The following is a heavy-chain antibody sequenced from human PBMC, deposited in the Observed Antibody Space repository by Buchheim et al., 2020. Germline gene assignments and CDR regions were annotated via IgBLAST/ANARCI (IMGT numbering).Heavy chain of an antibody. CDR3: ARDDILTGRLDY. D-gene: IGHD3-9*01. CDR1: GFNLNTYG. CDR2: ISYDGVDK. Sequence: VQLVESGGGLVKPGGSLRLSCAASGFNLNTYGMHWVRQAPNKGLEWVAVISYDGVDKGSADSVRGRFTISRDSSKSTLYLQMNSLRVEDTAVYYCARDDILTGRLDYWGQGTL. V-gene: IGHV3-30*03. J-gene: IGHJ4*02.